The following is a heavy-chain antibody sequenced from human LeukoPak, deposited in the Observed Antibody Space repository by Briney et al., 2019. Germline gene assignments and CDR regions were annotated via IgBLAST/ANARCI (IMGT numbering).Heavy chain of an antibody. CDR2: INPSGGST. CDR3: ARVNVRGSGGSHHFDY. J-gene: IGHJ4*02. D-gene: IGHD3-10*02. Sequence: ASVKVSCKASGYTFTSYYMHWVRQAPGQGLEWMGIINPSGGSTSYAQKFQGRVTMTRDTSTSTVYMELSSLRSEDTAVYYCARVNVRGSGGSHHFDYWGQGTLVTVSS. CDR1: GYTFTSYY. V-gene: IGHV1-46*01.